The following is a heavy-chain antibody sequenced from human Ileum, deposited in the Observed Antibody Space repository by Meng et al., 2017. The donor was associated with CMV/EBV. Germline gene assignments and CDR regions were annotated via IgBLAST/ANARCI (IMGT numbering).Heavy chain of an antibody. V-gene: IGHV3-74*03. D-gene: IGHD1-26*01. Sequence: GESLKISCVDSGVPLRGHWMHWVRQGPGKGLVWVSRIRSSGTDTSYADSVKGRFTVSRDLTKNTLYLQMNGLTAEDTALYYCAAGSGGTYPDQWGQGTLVTVSS. CDR1: GVPLRGHW. CDR2: IRSSGTDT. CDR3: AAGSGGTYPDQ. J-gene: IGHJ5*02.